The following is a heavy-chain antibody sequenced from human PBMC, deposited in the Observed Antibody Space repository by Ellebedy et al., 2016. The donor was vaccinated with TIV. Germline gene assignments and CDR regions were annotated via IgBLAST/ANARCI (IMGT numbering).Heavy chain of an antibody. V-gene: IGHV3-23*01. D-gene: IGHD5-18*01. CDR2: ISGSGGST. CDR3: AKDVNSLPDYYFDY. CDR1: GFTFSSYA. Sequence: GGSLRLSCAASGFTFSSYAMSWVRQGPGKGLEWVSSISGSGGSTYYADSVRGRFSISRDNSKNPLFLQVNSPRAEDTAVYYCAKDVNSLPDYYFDYWGQGSLVTVSS. J-gene: IGHJ4*02.